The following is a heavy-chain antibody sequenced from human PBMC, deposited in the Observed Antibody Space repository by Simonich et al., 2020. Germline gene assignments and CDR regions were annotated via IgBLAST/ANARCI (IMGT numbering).Heavy chain of an antibody. D-gene: IGHD4-4*01. CDR1: GFTFSSYW. CDR2: INSDGIST. CDR3: ARDYSNYDAFDI. V-gene: IGHV3-74*01. J-gene: IGHJ3*02. Sequence: EVQLVESGGGLVQPGGSMRLSCAASGFTFSSYWMYWVRQAPGKGLVWVSRINSDGISTSNADSVKGRFTISRDNSKNTLYLQKNSLRAEDTAVYYCARDYSNYDAFDIWGQGTMVTVSS.